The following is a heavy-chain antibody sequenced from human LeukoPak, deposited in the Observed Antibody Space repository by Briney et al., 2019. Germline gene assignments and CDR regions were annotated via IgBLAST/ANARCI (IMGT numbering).Heavy chain of an antibody. CDR2: TIPVFGTS. Sequence: SVKVSCKASGGTFSSYAISWVRQAPGQGLEWMGGTIPVFGTSNYAQKLQGRVTMTTDTSTSTAYMELRSLRSDDTAVYYCARDITYDSSIPQAFDIWGQGTMVTVSS. D-gene: IGHD3-22*01. CDR3: ARDITYDSSIPQAFDI. CDR1: GGTFSSYA. J-gene: IGHJ3*02. V-gene: IGHV1-69*05.